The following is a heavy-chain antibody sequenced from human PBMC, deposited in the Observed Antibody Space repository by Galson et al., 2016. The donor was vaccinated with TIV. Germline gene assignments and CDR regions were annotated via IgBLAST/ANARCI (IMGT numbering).Heavy chain of an antibody. Sequence: SVKVSCKASGGIFSNFVIGWVRQAPGQGLERMGSINPIFGTANYAQKFQGRVTITADTSTSTFYMDLSSLRSEDTAIYYCARGRGYSFGSGSSYFDYWGQGSLVTVSS. CDR1: GGIFSNFV. D-gene: IGHD3-10*01. CDR3: ARGRGYSFGSGSSYFDY. J-gene: IGHJ4*02. V-gene: IGHV1-69*06. CDR2: INPIFGTA.